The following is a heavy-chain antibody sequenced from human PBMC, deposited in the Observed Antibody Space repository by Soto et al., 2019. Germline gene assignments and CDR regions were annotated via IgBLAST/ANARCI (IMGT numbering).Heavy chain of an antibody. Sequence: EVQLVESGGGLVQPGGSLRLSCAASGFSFSTFWMTWLRQAPGKGLEWVANIKRDGSDIHYADSVKGRFTITRDNAKNSLYLQLNSLRPEDTAMYYCARDLSPSREFFYEAFEVWGQGTLVTVSS. J-gene: IGHJ3*01. D-gene: IGHD3-16*02. CDR1: GFSFSTFW. CDR3: ARDLSPSREFFYEAFEV. CDR2: IKRDGSDI. V-gene: IGHV3-7*05.